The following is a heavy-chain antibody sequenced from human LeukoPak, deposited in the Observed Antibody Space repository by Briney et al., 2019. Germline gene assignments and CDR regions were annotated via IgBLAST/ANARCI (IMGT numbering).Heavy chain of an antibody. V-gene: IGHV4-61*01. Sequence: PSETLSLTCGVSGGSVSSGSSYWSWIRQPPGKGLEWIGCIYYSGRTNYNPSLKSRVTISVDTSKNQFSLKLRSVTAADTAVYYCARTDLGRHFDYWGQGTLVTVSS. CDR1: GGSVSSGSSY. CDR2: IYYSGRT. CDR3: ARTDLGRHFDY. J-gene: IGHJ4*02. D-gene: IGHD1-26*01.